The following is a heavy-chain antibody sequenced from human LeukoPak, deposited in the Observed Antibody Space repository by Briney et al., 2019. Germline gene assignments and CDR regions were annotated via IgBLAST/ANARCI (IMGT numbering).Heavy chain of an antibody. V-gene: IGHV1-2*04. CDR2: INPNSGGT. CDR1: VYTFTGYY. J-gene: IGHJ5*02. D-gene: IGHD2-15*01. CDR3: ARVYRYCSGGSCYSPYGP. Sequence: EASVKVSCKASVYTFTGYYMHWVRQAPGQGLEWMGWINPNSGGTNYAQKFQGWVTMTRDTSISTAYMELSRLRSDDTAVYYCARVYRYCSGGSCYSPYGPWSQGTLVTVSS.